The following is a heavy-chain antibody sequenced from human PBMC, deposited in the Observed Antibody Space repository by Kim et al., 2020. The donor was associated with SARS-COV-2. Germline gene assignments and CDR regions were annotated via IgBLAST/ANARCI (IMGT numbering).Heavy chain of an antibody. V-gene: IGHV3-23*01. J-gene: IGHJ4*02. CDR2: TT. Sequence: TTYYADSVKGRFTISRDHSKNTFYLQVDSLRAEDTAVYFCAARFGYQFDYWGQGTLVTVSS. CDR3: AARFGYQFDY. D-gene: IGHD6-25*01.